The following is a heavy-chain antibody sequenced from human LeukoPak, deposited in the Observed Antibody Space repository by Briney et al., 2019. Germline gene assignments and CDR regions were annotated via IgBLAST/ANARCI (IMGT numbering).Heavy chain of an antibody. CDR2: INWNGGST. CDR3: AKVKDSSGYWYFDY. J-gene: IGHJ4*02. V-gene: IGHV3-20*04. Sequence: PGGSLRLSCAASGFTFSNSYMSWLRQAPGKGLEWVSGINWNGGSTGYADSVKGRFTISRDNSKNTLYLQMNSLRAEDTAVYYCAKVKDSSGYWYFDYWGQGTLVTVSS. D-gene: IGHD3-22*01. CDR1: GFTFSNSY.